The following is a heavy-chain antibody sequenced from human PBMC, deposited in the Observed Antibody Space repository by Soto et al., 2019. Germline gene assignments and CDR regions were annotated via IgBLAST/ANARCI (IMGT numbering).Heavy chain of an antibody. CDR2: ISGSGGST. Sequence: PGGSLRLSCAASGFTFSSYAMSWVRQAPGKGLEWVSAISGSGGSTYYADSVKGRFTISRDNSKNTLYLQMNSLRAEDTAVYYCVPGEGSLLGLALDYWGQGTLVTVSS. CDR1: GFTFSSYA. V-gene: IGHV3-23*01. D-gene: IGHD3-10*01. J-gene: IGHJ4*02. CDR3: VPGEGSLLGLALDY.